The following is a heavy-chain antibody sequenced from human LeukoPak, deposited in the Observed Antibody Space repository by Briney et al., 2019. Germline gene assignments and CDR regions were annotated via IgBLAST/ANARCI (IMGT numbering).Heavy chain of an antibody. CDR3: AKYFASGSYYKLPH. Sequence: PGGSLRLSCAASGFTFTDYFLGWIRQAPGKGLDWVSHISRQGDTIEYADSVKGRFTISRDNSKNTLYLQMNSLRAEVTAVYYCAKYFASGSYYKLPHWGQGTLVTVSS. CDR1: GFTFTDYF. J-gene: IGHJ1*01. CDR2: ISRQGDTI. V-gene: IGHV3-11*01. D-gene: IGHD3-10*01.